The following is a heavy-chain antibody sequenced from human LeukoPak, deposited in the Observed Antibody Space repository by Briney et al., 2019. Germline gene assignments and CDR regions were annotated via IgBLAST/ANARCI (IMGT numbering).Heavy chain of an antibody. D-gene: IGHD3-9*01. CDR3: ARSFHDILIGYYQYFDY. CDR1: GFTFSAYA. CDR2: IYRDGSS. Sequence: GGSLRLSCEASGFTFSAYAMTWVRQAPGKGLEWVSVIYRDGSSYYAESVKGRFTISRDNSKNTLYIQMNSLRAEDTAVYYCARSFHDILIGYYQYFDYWGQGTLVTVSS. J-gene: IGHJ4*02. V-gene: IGHV3-66*01.